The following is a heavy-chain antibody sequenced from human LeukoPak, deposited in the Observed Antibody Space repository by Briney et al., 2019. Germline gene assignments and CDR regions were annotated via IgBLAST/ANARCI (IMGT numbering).Heavy chain of an antibody. D-gene: IGHD2-2*01. J-gene: IGHJ6*02. Sequence: GESLKISCKGSGYRFTTYWIGWVRQMPGKGLEWMEIINPDNSNTRYSPSFQGQVTISADNSTSTAYLQWSSLMTSDTAMYYCARQGSCDSTRCYVYYHSGMDVWGQGTMVTVSS. CDR2: INPDNSNT. CDR3: ARQGSCDSTRCYVYYHSGMDV. CDR1: GYRFTTYW. V-gene: IGHV5-51*01.